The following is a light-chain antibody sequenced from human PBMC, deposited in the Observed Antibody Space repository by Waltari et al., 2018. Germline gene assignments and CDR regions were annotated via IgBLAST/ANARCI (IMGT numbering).Light chain of an antibody. CDR3: TSYTSSSTWV. J-gene: IGLJ3*02. CDR2: GVA. CDR1: SSDVGAYNH. Sequence: QSALTQPASVSGFPGQSITISCTGASSDVGAYNHVSWYQQHPGKAPKLMIYGVANRPSGVSNRFAGSKSGNMASLTISGLQAEDEADYYCTSYTSSSTWVFGGGTKLTVL. V-gene: IGLV2-14*03.